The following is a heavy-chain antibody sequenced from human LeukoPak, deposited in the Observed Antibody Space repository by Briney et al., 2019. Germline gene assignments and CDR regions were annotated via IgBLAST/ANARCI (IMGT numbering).Heavy chain of an antibody. CDR2: IRYDGSNK. V-gene: IGHV3-30*02. Sequence: GGSLRLSCAASRLTISYYGMHWVRQAPGKGLVWVAFIRYDGSNKYYADSVKGRFTISRDNSKNTLYLQMNSLRAEDTAVYYCARCSYSGGSCPDYWGQGTLVTVSS. J-gene: IGHJ4*02. CDR1: RLTISYYG. D-gene: IGHD2-15*01. CDR3: ARCSYSGGSCPDY.